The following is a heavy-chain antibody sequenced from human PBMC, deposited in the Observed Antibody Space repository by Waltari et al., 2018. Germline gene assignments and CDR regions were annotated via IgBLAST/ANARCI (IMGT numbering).Heavy chain of an antibody. CDR3: ARHHNTAMVRGVIIGPSDY. Sequence: QLQLQESGPGLVKPSETLSLTCTVSGGSISSSSYYWGWIRRPPGKGLEWIGSIYYSGSTYYNPSLKSRVTISVDTSKNQFSLKLSSVTAADTAVYYCARHHNTAMVRGVIIGPSDYWGQGTLVTVSS. V-gene: IGHV4-39*01. J-gene: IGHJ4*02. CDR1: GGSISSSSYY. D-gene: IGHD3-10*01. CDR2: IYYSGST.